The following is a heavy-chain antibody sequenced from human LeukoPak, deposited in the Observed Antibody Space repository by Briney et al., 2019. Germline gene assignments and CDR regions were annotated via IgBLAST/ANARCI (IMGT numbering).Heavy chain of an antibody. Sequence: SETLSLTCTVSGGSISSGDYYWSWIRQPPGKGLEWIGYIYYSGSTYYNPSLKSRVTISVDTSMNQFSLKLSSVTAADTAVYYCAREKGNSYGYDYWGQGTLVTVSS. J-gene: IGHJ4*02. CDR1: GGSISSGDYY. V-gene: IGHV4-30-4*02. CDR2: IYYSGST. D-gene: IGHD5-18*01. CDR3: AREKGNSYGYDY.